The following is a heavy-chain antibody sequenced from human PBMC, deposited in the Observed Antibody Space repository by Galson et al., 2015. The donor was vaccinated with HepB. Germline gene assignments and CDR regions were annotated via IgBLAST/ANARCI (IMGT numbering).Heavy chain of an antibody. CDR3: AKDGILGTTTQSKGMDV. V-gene: IGHV3-30-3*01. Sequence: SLRLSCAASGFTFSIYAMHWVRQAPGKGLEWVALIPYDESSQYYADSVRGRFTISRDNSKNTLYLQMDSLRPEDTAVYYCAKDGILGTTTQSKGMDVWGQGTTVTVSS. CDR2: IPYDESSQ. J-gene: IGHJ6*02. CDR1: GFTFSIYA. D-gene: IGHD1-26*01.